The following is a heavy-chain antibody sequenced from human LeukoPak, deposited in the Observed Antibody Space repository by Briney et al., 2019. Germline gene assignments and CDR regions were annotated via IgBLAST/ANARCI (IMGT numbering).Heavy chain of an antibody. V-gene: IGHV1-8*01. CDR1: GYTFTSYD. J-gene: IGHJ4*02. Sequence: ASVKVSCKSSGYTFTSYDFNWVRQATGQGLEWLGWMNPRSGNTGYAQKFQGRVTMNRNTSISTAYMELSSLRSEDTAVYYCARNLPATGDFDCWGQGTLVTVSS. D-gene: IGHD3-10*01. CDR2: MNPRSGNT. CDR3: ARNLPATGDFDC.